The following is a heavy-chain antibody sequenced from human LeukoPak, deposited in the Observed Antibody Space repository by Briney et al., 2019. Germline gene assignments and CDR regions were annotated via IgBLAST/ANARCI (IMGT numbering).Heavy chain of an antibody. V-gene: IGHV3-13*01. J-gene: IGHJ4*02. CDR3: VGGGDPEAFDY. CDR2: IGTVGDT. Sequence: PGGSLRLSCAASGFTFNTYDMHWVRQASGKGLEWVSSIGTVGDTYYAGSVKGRFTISREDAKRSLYLQMNSLRAGDTAVYYCVGGGDPEAFDYWGQGTLVTASS. D-gene: IGHD5-12*01. CDR1: GFTFNTYD.